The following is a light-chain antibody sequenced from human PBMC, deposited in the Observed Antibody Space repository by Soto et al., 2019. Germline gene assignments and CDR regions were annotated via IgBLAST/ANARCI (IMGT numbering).Light chain of an antibody. CDR1: QSVTTK. CDR2: SAS. CDR3: QQYNKWPLT. V-gene: IGKV3-15*01. J-gene: IGKJ4*01. Sequence: EIVMTQSPATLSVSPGERATLSCRASQSVTTKLAWYQQKPGQAPRLLIYSASTRATGIPARFSGSGSETEFTLTISILQSEDFAVYYCQQYNKWPLTFGGGTKVEIK.